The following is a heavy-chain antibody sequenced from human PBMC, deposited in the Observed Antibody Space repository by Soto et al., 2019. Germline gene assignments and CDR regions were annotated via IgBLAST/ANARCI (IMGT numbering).Heavy chain of an antibody. Sequence: GGSLRLSCVASGFTFSSYAMSWVRQAPGKGLEWVSSIVGSGGRTYYADSVQGRFTISRDNSKNTLYLQMNSLGAEDTAIFYCAKAPVPDYTAYGSCGFELWGRGTLVTVSS. CDR3: AKAPVPDYTAYGSCGFEL. V-gene: IGHV3-23*01. CDR1: GFTFSSYA. J-gene: IGHJ1*01. CDR2: IVGSGGRT. D-gene: IGHD4-4*01.